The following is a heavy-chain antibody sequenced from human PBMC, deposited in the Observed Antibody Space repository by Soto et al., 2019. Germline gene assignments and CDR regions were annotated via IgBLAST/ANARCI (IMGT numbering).Heavy chain of an antibody. D-gene: IGHD3-3*01. CDR3: ERGPNRFYFDY. CDR2: IFDTGST. V-gene: IGHV4-59*12. Sequence: QVQLQESGPGLVKPSETLSLTCTGSGGSIGSYYWSWIRQPPGKGLEWIGYIFDTGSTNYNPSLRSRVIISVDTSKTQFPLKLTSVPAADTAVYYCERGPNRFYFDYWGQGTLVTVSS. J-gene: IGHJ4*02. CDR1: GGSIGSYY.